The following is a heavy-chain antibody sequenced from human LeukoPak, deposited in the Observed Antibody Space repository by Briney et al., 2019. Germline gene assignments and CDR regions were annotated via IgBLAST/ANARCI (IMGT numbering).Heavy chain of an antibody. Sequence: PGGSLRLSCAASGFTFSSYWMSWVRQAPGKGLEWVANIKQDATEQYYVESAKGRFTISRDNTKNSLYLQVNSLRAGDTAVYYCARFHYCSSTNCYPRHFDYWGQGTLVTVSS. CDR3: ARFHYCSSTNCYPRHFDY. D-gene: IGHD2-2*01. J-gene: IGHJ4*02. CDR2: IKQDATEQ. CDR1: GFTFSSYW. V-gene: IGHV3-7*01.